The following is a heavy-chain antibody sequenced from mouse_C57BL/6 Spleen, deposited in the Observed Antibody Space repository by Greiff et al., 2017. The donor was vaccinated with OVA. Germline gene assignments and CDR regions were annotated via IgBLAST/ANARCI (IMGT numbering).Heavy chain of an antibody. J-gene: IGHJ4*01. D-gene: IGHD1-1*01. Sequence: QVQLKESGPGLVQPSQSLSITCTVSGFSLTSYGVHWVRQSPGKGLEWLGVIWSGGSTDYNAAFISRLSISKDNSKSQVFFKMNSLQADDTAIYYCARYRYYGSPYAMDYWGQGTSVTVSS. CDR1: GFSLTSYG. V-gene: IGHV2-2*01. CDR2: IWSGGST. CDR3: ARYRYYGSPYAMDY.